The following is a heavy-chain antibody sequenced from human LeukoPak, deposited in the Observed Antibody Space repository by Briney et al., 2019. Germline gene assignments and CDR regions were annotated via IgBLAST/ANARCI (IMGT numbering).Heavy chain of an antibody. Sequence: GESLKISCKGSGYSFTSYWIGWLRQMPGKGLEWTGIIYPGDSDTTYSPSFQGQVTISADKSISTAYLQWSSLKASDTAMYYCARRGYDSSGYRDAFDIWGQGTMVTVSS. D-gene: IGHD3-22*01. CDR1: GYSFTSYW. CDR3: ARRGYDSSGYRDAFDI. J-gene: IGHJ3*02. CDR2: IYPGDSDT. V-gene: IGHV5-51*01.